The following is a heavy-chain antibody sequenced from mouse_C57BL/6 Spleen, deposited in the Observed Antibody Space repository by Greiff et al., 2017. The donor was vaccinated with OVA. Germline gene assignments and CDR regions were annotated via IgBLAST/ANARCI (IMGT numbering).Heavy chain of an antibody. Sequence: QVQLQQSGAELVKPGASVKISCKASGYAFSSYWMNWVKQRPGKGLEWIGQIYPGDGDTNYNGKFKGKATLTADKSSSTAYMQLSSLTSEDSAVYFCARSTGHYYAMDYWGQGTSVTVSS. CDR1: GYAFSSYW. J-gene: IGHJ4*01. D-gene: IGHD4-1*01. CDR2: IYPGDGDT. V-gene: IGHV1-80*01. CDR3: ARSTGHYYAMDY.